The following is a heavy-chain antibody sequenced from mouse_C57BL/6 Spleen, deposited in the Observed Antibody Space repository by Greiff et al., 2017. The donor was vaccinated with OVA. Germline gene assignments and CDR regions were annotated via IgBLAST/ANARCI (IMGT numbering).Heavy chain of an antibody. Sequence: QVQLQQSGAELVKPGASVKLSCKASGYTFTSYWMHWVKQRPGQGLEWIGMIHPNSGSTNYNEKFKSKATLTVDKSSSTAYMQLSSLTSEDSAVYYCARRDRYDGYYYYWGQGTTLTVSS. CDR3: ARRDRYDGYYYY. CDR1: GYTFTSYW. V-gene: IGHV1-64*01. D-gene: IGHD2-3*01. J-gene: IGHJ2*01. CDR2: IHPNSGST.